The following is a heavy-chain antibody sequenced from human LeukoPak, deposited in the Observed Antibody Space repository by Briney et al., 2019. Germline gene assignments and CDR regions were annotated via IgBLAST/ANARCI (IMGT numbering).Heavy chain of an antibody. CDR1: GFTFSSYA. D-gene: IGHD3-22*01. V-gene: IGHV3-23*01. CDR3: AKAGVVVVTLYYFDY. CDR2: ICGSGGST. J-gene: IGHJ4*02. Sequence: GSLRLSCAASGFTFSSYAMSWVRQAPGKGLEWVSAICGSGGSTYYADPVKGRFTISRDNSKNTLYLQMNSLRAEDTAVYYCAKAGVVVVTLYYFDYWGQGTLVTVSS.